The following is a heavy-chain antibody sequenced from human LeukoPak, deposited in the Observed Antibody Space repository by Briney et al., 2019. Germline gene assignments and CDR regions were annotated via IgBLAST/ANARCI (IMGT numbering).Heavy chain of an antibody. Sequence: PGGSLRLSCAASGFTFSSYSMNWVRQAPGKGLEWVSSISSSSSYIYYADSVKGRFTISRDNAKNSLYLQMNSLRAEDTAVYYCARAFDSSGYYYDYYYYYGMDVWGQGTTVTVSS. D-gene: IGHD3-22*01. CDR3: ARAFDSSGYYYDYYYYYGMDV. CDR1: GFTFSSYS. V-gene: IGHV3-21*01. CDR2: ISSSSSYI. J-gene: IGHJ6*02.